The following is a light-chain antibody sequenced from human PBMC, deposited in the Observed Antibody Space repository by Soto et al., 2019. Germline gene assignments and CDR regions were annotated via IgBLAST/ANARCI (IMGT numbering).Light chain of an antibody. V-gene: IGKV3-15*01. CDR1: QSIRSD. CDR2: GAS. Sequence: EIVMTQSPATLSVSPGERATLSCRASQSIRSDLAWYQQRPGQAPRLLIYGASTRATGIPAMFSGSGSGTEFTLTISSLQSEDFAVYYCQQYNNWTSFGQGTKLEIK. J-gene: IGKJ2*01. CDR3: QQYNNWTS.